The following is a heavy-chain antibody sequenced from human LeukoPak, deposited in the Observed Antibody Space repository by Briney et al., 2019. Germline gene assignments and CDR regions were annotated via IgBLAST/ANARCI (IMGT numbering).Heavy chain of an antibody. J-gene: IGHJ5*02. CDR3: ARDPYGVSNWFDP. D-gene: IGHD4-17*01. Sequence: ASVKVSCKASGYTFTNYGISWVRQAPGQGLEWMGWISAYNGNKKYAQKLQGRVTMTTDTSTSTAYMELRSLRSDDTAVYYCARDPYGVSNWFDPWGQGTLVTVSS. CDR2: ISAYNGNK. V-gene: IGHV1-18*01. CDR1: GYTFTNYG.